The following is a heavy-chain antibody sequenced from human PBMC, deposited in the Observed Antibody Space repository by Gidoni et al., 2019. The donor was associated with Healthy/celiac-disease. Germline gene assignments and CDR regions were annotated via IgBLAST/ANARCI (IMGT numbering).Heavy chain of an antibody. CDR1: GFSRSNARMG. V-gene: IGHV2-26*01. CDR2: IFSNDEK. J-gene: IGHJ5*02. Sequence: QVTLKESGPVLVKPKETLTLTCTVAGFSRSNARMGVSWLRQPPGKALEWLAHIFSNDEKSYSTSLKSRLTISKDTSKSPVVLTMTNMDPVDTATYYCARAIIVVGENWFDPWGQGTLVTVSS. D-gene: IGHD2-15*01. CDR3: ARAIIVVGENWFDP.